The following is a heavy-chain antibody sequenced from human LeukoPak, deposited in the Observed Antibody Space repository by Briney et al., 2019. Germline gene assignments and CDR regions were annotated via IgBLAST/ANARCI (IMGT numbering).Heavy chain of an antibody. D-gene: IGHD3-22*01. CDR2: IYYSGST. CDR1: GGSISSYY. Sequence: PSETLSLTCTVSGGSISSYYWSWIRQPPGKGLEWIGYIYYSGSTNYNPSLKSRVTIPVDTSKNQFSLKLSSVTAADTAVYYCARNYDSSGLYDYWGQGTLVTVSS. J-gene: IGHJ4*02. V-gene: IGHV4-59*08. CDR3: ARNYDSSGLYDY.